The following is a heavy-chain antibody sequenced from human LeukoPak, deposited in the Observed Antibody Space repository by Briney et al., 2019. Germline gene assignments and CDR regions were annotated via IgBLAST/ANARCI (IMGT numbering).Heavy chain of an antibody. J-gene: IGHJ4*02. CDR2: ISSSSYI. D-gene: IGHD3-10*01. CDR1: GFTFSSYN. CDR3: AKDLGGEGGSGFPGY. Sequence: PGGSLRLSCAASGFTFSSYNMNWVRQAPGKGLEWVSSISSSSYIYYADSVRGRFTISRDNSKSTLYLQMNSLRAEDTAVYYCAKDLGGEGGSGFPGYWGQGTLVTVSS. V-gene: IGHV3-21*04.